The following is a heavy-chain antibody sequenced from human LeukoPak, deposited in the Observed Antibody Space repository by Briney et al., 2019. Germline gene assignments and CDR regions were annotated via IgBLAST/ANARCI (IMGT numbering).Heavy chain of an antibody. Sequence: PSETLSLTCTVSGGSISSSSYYWGWIRQPPGKGLEWIGSMYYSGSTYYNPSLKTCVTISVDTSKNQFSLKLSSVTAADTAVYYCASDLRGVHDHWGQGTLVTVSS. D-gene: IGHD3-10*01. CDR1: GGSISSSSYY. CDR2: MYYSGST. V-gene: IGHV4-39*07. J-gene: IGHJ4*02. CDR3: ASDLRGVHDH.